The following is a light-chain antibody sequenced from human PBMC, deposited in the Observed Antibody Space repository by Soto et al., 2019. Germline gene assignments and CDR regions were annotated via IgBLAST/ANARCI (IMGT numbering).Light chain of an antibody. Sequence: EIVMTQSPVTLSVSPGERATLSCRASQSVSSSFLAWYQQKPGQAPRLLIYSASHRATGIPDRFSGSESGTDFTLTISRLEPEDFAVYYCQQYGDSRWTFGQGTKVDIK. V-gene: IGKV3-20*01. CDR2: SAS. CDR3: QQYGDSRWT. J-gene: IGKJ1*01. CDR1: QSVSSSF.